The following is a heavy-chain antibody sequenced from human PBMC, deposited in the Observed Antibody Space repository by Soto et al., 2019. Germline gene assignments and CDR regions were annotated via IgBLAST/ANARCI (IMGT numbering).Heavy chain of an antibody. Sequence: ETLSLTCTVSGGSVTNSSYYWGWIRQSPGKGLEWIGSVYYRGRSYSKSSVKSRVTISVDTSKNRFSLSLNSVTASDTAVYFCVSQRTTVPTQAYFDYWGPGALVTVS. V-gene: IGHV4-39*01. CDR1: GGSVTNSSYY. J-gene: IGHJ4*02. CDR2: VYYRGRS. D-gene: IGHD4-17*01. CDR3: VSQRTTVPTQAYFDY.